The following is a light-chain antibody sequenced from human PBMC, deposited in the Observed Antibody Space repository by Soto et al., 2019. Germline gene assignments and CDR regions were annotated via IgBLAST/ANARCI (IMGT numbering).Light chain of an antibody. J-gene: IGKJ1*01. CDR3: QHFGTAPPWA. CDR2: GAS. CDR1: QSLDSRF. Sequence: ERVLTQSPGTLSLSPGERATLSCTASQSLDSRFLAWYQQKPGQAPRLLISGASGRAAGIPDRFSGSGSGTDFTLTISRLEPEDFAVYYCQHFGTAPPWAFGQGTKVDIK. V-gene: IGKV3-20*01.